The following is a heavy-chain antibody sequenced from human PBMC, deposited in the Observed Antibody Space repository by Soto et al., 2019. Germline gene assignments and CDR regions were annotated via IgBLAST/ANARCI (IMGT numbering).Heavy chain of an antibody. V-gene: IGHV1-18*01. CDR2: ISAYNGNT. CDR3: ARAVITIFASWFGP. J-gene: IGHJ5*02. D-gene: IGHD3-3*01. CDR1: GYTFTSYG. Sequence: ASVKVSCRASGYTFTSYGISWVRQAPRQGLEWMGWISAYNGNTNYAQKLHGRVTMTTDTSTARADKEQRSLRTHGPAPCYRARAVITIFASWFGPWGEGSLVTVSS.